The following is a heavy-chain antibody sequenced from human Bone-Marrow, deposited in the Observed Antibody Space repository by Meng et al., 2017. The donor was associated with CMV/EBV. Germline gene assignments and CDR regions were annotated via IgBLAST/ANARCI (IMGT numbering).Heavy chain of an antibody. CDR1: GYTITDHH. CDR2: IIPILGIA. J-gene: IGHJ6*01. CDR3: ARENSGYDWGPDYWYYYGMDV. V-gene: IGHV1-69*10. Sequence: SVKVSCKASGYTITDHHMHWVRQAPGQGLEWMGGIIPILGIANYAQKFQGRVTITADKSTSTAYMELSSLRSEDTAVYYCARENSGYDWGPDYWYYYGMDVWGQGPTVTGYS. D-gene: IGHD5-12*01.